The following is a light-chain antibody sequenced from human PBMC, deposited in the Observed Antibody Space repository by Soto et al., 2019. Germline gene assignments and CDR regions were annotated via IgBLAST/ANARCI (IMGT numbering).Light chain of an antibody. CDR3: QQANSFPLT. V-gene: IGKV1-39*01. J-gene: IGKJ4*01. CDR1: QSISSY. CDR2: AAS. Sequence: DIQMTQSPSSLSASVGDRVTIACRASQSISSYLNWYQQKPGKAPKLLIYAASSLQSGVPSRFSGSGSGTDFTLTISSLQPEDFATYYCQQANSFPLTFGRGTKVDIK.